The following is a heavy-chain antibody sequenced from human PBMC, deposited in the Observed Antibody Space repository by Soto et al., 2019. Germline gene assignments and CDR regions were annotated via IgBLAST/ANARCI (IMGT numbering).Heavy chain of an antibody. J-gene: IGHJ4*02. CDR1: GYTLTELS. CDR2: FDPEDGET. Sequence: ASVKVSCKVSGYTLTELSMHWVRQAPGKGLEWMGGFDPEDGETIYAQKFQGRVTMTEDTSTDTAYMELSSLRSEDTAVYYCATRRRLRYFEWFPHADYWGQGTLVTVSS. CDR3: ATRRRLRYFEWFPHADY. V-gene: IGHV1-24*01. D-gene: IGHD3-9*01.